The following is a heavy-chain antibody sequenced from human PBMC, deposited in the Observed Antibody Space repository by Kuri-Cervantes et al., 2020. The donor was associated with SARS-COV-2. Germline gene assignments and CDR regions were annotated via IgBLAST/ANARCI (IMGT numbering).Heavy chain of an antibody. Sequence: SETLSLTCAVYGGSFSGYYWSWIRQPPGKGLEWIGEINHSGSTNYNPFLKSRVTISVDTSKNQFSLKLSSVTAADTAVYYCARDRGRGSPRKYFDYWGQGTLVTVSS. CDR2: INHSGST. J-gene: IGHJ4*02. CDR1: GGSFSGYY. V-gene: IGHV4-34*01. CDR3: ARDRGRGSPRKYFDY. D-gene: IGHD1-14*01.